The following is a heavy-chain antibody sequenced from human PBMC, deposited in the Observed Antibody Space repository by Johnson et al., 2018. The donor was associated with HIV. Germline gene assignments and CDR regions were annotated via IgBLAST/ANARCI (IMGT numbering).Heavy chain of an antibody. J-gene: IGHJ3*01. CDR3: VRGGLGYQNFHDPFDV. D-gene: IGHD3-16*02. V-gene: IGHV3-20*04. CDR2: INWNGGRT. Sequence: VQLVESGGGVVRPGGSLRLSCAVAGFRFDDYGMSWVRQAPGKGLEWISTINWNGGRTGYVDSLKGRFTISRDNAKNSRYLQMDRLRPEDTALYYCVRGGLGYQNFHDPFDVWGQGTVVTVSS. CDR1: GFRFDDYG.